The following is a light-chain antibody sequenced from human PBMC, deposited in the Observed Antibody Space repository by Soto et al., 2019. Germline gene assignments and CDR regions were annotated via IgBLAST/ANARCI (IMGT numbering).Light chain of an antibody. J-gene: IGKJ4*01. V-gene: IGKV3-20*01. CDR1: QSVSSSY. CDR2: GAS. Sequence: EIVLTQSPGTLSLSPGDRATISCRASQSVSSSYLAWYQQKPGPAPRLLIYGASSRATGLPDRFSGSGSGTDFTLNLSRLEPEDFAVYYCQQYCSSPLTFGGGTKVEIK. CDR3: QQYCSSPLT.